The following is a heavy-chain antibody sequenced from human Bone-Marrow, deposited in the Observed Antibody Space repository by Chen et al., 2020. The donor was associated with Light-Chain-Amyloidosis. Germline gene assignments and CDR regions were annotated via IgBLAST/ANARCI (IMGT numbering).Heavy chain of an antibody. CDR1: GYTFPNYW. D-gene: IGHD5-12*01. Sequence: TVSGYTFPNYWIGWVRQMPGKGLEWMGVIYPDDSDARYSPSFEGQVTISADKSITTAYLQWRSLKASDNAMYYCARRRDGYNFDYWGQGTLVTVSS. CDR2: IYPDDSDA. CDR3: ARRRDGYNFDY. J-gene: IGHJ4*02. V-gene: IGHV5-51*01.